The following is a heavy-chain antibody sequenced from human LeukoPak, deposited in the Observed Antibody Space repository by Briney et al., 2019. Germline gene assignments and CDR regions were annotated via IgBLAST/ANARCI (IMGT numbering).Heavy chain of an antibody. J-gene: IGHJ3*02. V-gene: IGHV4-30-2*01. Sequence: SETLSLTCAVSGGSISSGGYSGSWIRQPPGKGLEWIGYIYHSGSTYYNPSLKSRVTISVDRSKNQFSLKLSSVTAADTAVYYCASSLCSSTSCYTGVAFDIWGQGTMVTVSS. CDR2: IYHSGST. CDR1: GGSISSGGYS. CDR3: ASSLCSSTSCYTGVAFDI. D-gene: IGHD2-2*02.